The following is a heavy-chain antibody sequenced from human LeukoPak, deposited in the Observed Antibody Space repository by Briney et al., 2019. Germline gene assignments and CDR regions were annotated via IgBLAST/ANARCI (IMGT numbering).Heavy chain of an antibody. J-gene: IGHJ4*02. Sequence: GGSLRLSCAASGLSISNDWMSWVRQAPGKGLEWVARVKSKSAGETTNYAAPVKGRFTISRDDSKNTLYLQMNSLKTEDTAVYYCTLIQGWGSGSYYRDFWGQGTLVTVSS. D-gene: IGHD3-10*01. CDR3: TLIQGWGSGSYYRDF. CDR2: VKSKSAGETT. V-gene: IGHV3-15*01. CDR1: GLSISNDW.